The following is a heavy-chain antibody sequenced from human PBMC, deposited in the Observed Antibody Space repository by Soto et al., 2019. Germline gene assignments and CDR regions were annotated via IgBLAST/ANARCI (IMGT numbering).Heavy chain of an antibody. CDR1: GYTFSAYY. V-gene: IGHV1-2*02. J-gene: IGHJ5*02. CDR2: INPITAAT. Sequence: ASEKVSCKASGYTFSAYYIHWERQARGQGLEWMGWINPITAATKYSQKFQGRVTMTRDTSTSTVYMELSSLRSEDTAVYYCAREGGGAPNWFDPWGQGTLVTVSS. D-gene: IGHD2-21*01. CDR3: AREGGGAPNWFDP.